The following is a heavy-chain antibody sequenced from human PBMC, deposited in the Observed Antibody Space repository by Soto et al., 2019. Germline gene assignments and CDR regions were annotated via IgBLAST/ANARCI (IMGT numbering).Heavy chain of an antibody. J-gene: IGHJ4*02. V-gene: IGHV4-61*08. CDR1: GGSISSGGYY. CDR3: ARLVGGVIVYFDY. CDR2: IYYSGST. D-gene: IGHD3-16*02. Sequence: SSETLSLTCTVSGGSISSGGYYWSWIRQHPGKGLEWIGYIYYSGSTNYNPSLKSRVAISVDTSKNQFSLKLSSVTAADTAVYYCARLVGGVIVYFDYWGQGTLVTVSS.